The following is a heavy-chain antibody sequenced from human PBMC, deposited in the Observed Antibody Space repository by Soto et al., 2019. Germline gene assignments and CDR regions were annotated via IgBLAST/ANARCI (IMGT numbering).Heavy chain of an antibody. J-gene: IGHJ4*02. CDR3: ARLYYYDSSGYLDY. Sequence: PSETLSLTCIVSGGSISSGGYYWSWIRQHPGKGLEWIGYIYYSGSTYYNPSLKSRVTISVDTSKNQFSLKLSSVTAADTAVYYRARLYYYDSSGYLDYWGQVTLVTVSS. V-gene: IGHV4-31*03. CDR1: GGSISSGGYY. D-gene: IGHD3-22*01. CDR2: IYYSGST.